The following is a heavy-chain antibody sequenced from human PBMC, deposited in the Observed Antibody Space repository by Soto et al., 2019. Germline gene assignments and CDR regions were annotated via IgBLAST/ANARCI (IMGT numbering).Heavy chain of an antibody. CDR2: IKSKTDGGTT. V-gene: IGHV3-15*07. CDR3: TIDRAPNYGDPYYFDY. J-gene: IGHJ4*02. Sequence: EVQLVESGGGLVKPGGSVRLSCTASGFTFSKAWMNWVRQAPGKGLEWVGRIKSKTDGGTTDYAAPVKGRFTISRDDSKNTLYLQMNSLKTEDTAVYYCTIDRAPNYGDPYYFDYWGQGTLVAVSS. CDR1: GFTFSKAW. D-gene: IGHD4-17*01.